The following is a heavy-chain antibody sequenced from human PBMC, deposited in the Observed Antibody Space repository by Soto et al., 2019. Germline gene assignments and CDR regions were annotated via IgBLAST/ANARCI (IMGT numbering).Heavy chain of an antibody. CDR1: GFTFGSHA. Sequence: EVQLLESGGGLVQPGGSLRLSCAASGFTFGSHAMIWVRQAPGKGLEWVSAISGSGGSAYYADSVKGRFTISRDNSINTLYLQMNSLRAEDTALYSCAKEPYSEFWSAYYYFDYWGQGTLVTVSS. CDR2: ISGSGGSA. D-gene: IGHD3-3*01. V-gene: IGHV3-23*01. J-gene: IGHJ4*02. CDR3: AKEPYSEFWSAYYYFDY.